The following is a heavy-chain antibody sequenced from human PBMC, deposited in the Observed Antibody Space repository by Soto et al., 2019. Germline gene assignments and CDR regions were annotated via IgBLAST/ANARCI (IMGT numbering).Heavy chain of an antibody. CDR1: EFTFSSYG. Sequence: PGGSLRLSCAASEFTFSSYGMHWVRQAPGKGLEWVAVIWYDGGNKYYADSVKGRFTISRDNSKNTLYLQMNSLRAEDTAVYYCARDLTVTLMAHWFDPWGQGTLVTVSS. CDR3: ARDLTVTLMAHWFDP. V-gene: IGHV3-33*01. CDR2: IWYDGGNK. D-gene: IGHD1-20*01. J-gene: IGHJ5*02.